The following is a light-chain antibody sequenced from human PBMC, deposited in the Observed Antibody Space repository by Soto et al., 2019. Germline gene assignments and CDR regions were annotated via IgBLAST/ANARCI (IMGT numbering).Light chain of an antibody. V-gene: IGKV3-20*01. J-gene: IGKJ3*01. CDR1: QSVSSSY. CDR2: GAS. Sequence: EIVLTQSPGTLSLSPGERATLSCRASQSVSSSYLAWYRHKPGQAPRLLISGASSRATGIPDRFSGSGSGTDFTLTISRLEPEDFAVYHCQQYGISPLAFGPRTKVDI. CDR3: QQYGISPLA.